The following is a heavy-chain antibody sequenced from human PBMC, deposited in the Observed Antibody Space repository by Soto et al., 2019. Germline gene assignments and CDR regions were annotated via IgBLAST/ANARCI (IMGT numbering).Heavy chain of an antibody. Sequence: QVLLVESGGDVVQPGRSLRISCVASGFIFSGYVMHWVRLAPGKGLEWVAGVSSDGNSKHYPDSVKGRFTISRDNSKNTLCLEMDSLSVEDTAVYYCAREDESSGHAGTFHHWCQGTLVTVSS. J-gene: IGHJ1*01. D-gene: IGHD6-19*01. CDR3: AREDESSGHAGTFHH. V-gene: IGHV3-30*03. CDR1: GFIFSGYV. CDR2: VSSDGNSK.